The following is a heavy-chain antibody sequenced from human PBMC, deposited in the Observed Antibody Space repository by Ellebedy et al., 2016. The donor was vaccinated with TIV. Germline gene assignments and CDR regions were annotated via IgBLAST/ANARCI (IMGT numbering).Heavy chain of an antibody. CDR2: ISSSGDNT. CDR1: GFTFSNFA. D-gene: IGHD6-19*01. J-gene: IGHJ4*02. CDR3: AGGIGVAGTSLGY. Sequence: GGSLRLSCVASGFTFSNFAMSWVRQAPGKGLEWVSGISSSGDNTYYADSVKGRFTISRDNSKNTLYLQMSSLRAEDTAVYYCAGGIGVAGTSLGYWGQGTLVTVSS. V-gene: IGHV3-23*01.